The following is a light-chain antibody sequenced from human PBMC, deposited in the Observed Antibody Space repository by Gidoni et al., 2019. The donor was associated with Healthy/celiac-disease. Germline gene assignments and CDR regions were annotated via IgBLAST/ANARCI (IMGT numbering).Light chain of an antibody. CDR2: AAS. CDR3: QQAYSIPFT. V-gene: IGKV1-12*01. CDR1: QGISSW. Sequence: DIQMTQSPSSVSASVGDRVTITCRASQGISSWLDWYQQKPGKAPKLLIYAASSLQSGVPSRFSGSGSGTDFTLTISSLQPEDFATYYCQQAYSIPFTFXPXTKVDIK. J-gene: IGKJ3*01.